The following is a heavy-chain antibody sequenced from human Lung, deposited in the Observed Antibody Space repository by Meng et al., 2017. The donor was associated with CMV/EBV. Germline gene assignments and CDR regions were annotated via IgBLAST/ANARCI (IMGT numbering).Heavy chain of an antibody. V-gene: IGHV3-30*02. CDR2: IGYGGSNK. Sequence: GGSLRLSCATSGFTFNDYGLNWVRQAPGKGLEWVAFIGYGGSNKYTAESVKGRFSISRDNSKNTLFLQMDSLRLEDTAVYYCAKGGPLVVPFFGMDVWGQETTVTVSS. CDR3: AKGGPLVVPFFGMDV. CDR1: GFTFNDYG. J-gene: IGHJ6*02. D-gene: IGHD2-15*01.